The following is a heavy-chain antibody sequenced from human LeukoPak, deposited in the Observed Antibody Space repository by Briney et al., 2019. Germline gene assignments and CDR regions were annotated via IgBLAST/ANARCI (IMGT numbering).Heavy chain of an antibody. Sequence: SETLSLTCTVSGGSVSSTTYYWSWIRQPPGKGLEWIASINYSGSTYYNPSLKSRVTISVDTSENQFSLKLTSVTAADTAVYYCARGPFAPDVWGQGTTVTVSS. CDR1: GGSVSSTTYY. CDR3: ARGPFAPDV. J-gene: IGHJ6*02. CDR2: INYSGST. V-gene: IGHV4-39*01.